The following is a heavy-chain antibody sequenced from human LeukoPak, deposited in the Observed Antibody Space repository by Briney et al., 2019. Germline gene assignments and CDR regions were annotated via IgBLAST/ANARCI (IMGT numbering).Heavy chain of an antibody. J-gene: IGHJ4*02. CDR3: ARDAIVVVPAVLRPSDC. Sequence: PGGSLRLSCAASGFTFSSYNMNWVRQAPGKGLEWVSYISSSSNTIYYADSVKGRFTISRDNAKNSLFLQMNALRVEDTAVYYCARDAIVVVPAVLRPSDCWGQGTLVAVSS. V-gene: IGHV3-48*04. CDR1: GFTFSSYN. CDR2: ISSSSNTI. D-gene: IGHD2-2*01.